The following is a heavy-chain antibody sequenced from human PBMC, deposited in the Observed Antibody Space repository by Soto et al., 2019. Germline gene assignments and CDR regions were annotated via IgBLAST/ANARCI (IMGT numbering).Heavy chain of an antibody. J-gene: IGHJ3*02. CDR2: IIPILGIA. D-gene: IGHD4-17*01. V-gene: IGHV1-69*02. CDR3: ARHPDYGDYGAFDI. Sequence: QVQLVQSGAEVKKPGSSVKVSCKASGGTFSSYTISWVRQAPGQGLEWMGRIIPILGIANYAQKFQGRVTITADKSTSTAYMELSSLRSEDTAVYYCARHPDYGDYGAFDIWGQGTMVTVSS. CDR1: GGTFSSYT.